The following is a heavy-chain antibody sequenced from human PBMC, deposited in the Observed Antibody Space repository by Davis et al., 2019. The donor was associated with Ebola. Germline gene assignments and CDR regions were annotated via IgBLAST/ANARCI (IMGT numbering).Heavy chain of an antibody. CDR1: GFTFSYYS. CDR3: ARDRAGNYFRLIDH. V-gene: IGHV3-21*01. D-gene: IGHD2/OR15-2a*01. J-gene: IGHJ4*02. CDR2: ISSSSSYI. Sequence: PGGSLRLSCAASGFTFSYYSMNWVRQAPGKGLEWVSSISSSSSYIYYTDSLKGRFTISRDNAKNSLYLQMNSLRAEDTAVYYCARDRAGNYFRLIDHWGQGTLVTVSS.